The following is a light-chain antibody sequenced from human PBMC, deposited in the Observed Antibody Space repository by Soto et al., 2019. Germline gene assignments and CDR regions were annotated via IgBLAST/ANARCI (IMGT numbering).Light chain of an antibody. CDR1: QSVSIN. V-gene: IGKV3-20*01. CDR3: QQYGSSPLT. J-gene: IGKJ4*01. Sequence: TQSPATLSVSPGEGATLSCRASQSVSINLAWYQQKPGQAPRLIIYGATTRATGIPDRFSGSGSGTDFTLTISRLEPEDFAVYYCQQYGSSPLTFGGGTKVDIK. CDR2: GAT.